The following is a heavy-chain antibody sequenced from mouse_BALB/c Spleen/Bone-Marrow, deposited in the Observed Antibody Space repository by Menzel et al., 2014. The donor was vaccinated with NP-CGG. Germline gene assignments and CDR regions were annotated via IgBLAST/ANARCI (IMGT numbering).Heavy chain of an antibody. D-gene: IGHD4-1*01. Sequence: QVQLQQPGAELMKPGASVKISCKATGYTFSSYWIEWVKQRPGHGLEWIGEILPGSGSTNYNEKFKGKATFTADTSSNTAYMQLSSLTSEDSAVYHCASRVGRDYAMDYWGQGTSVTVSS. V-gene: IGHV1-9*01. CDR3: ASRVGRDYAMDY. CDR1: GYTFSSYW. CDR2: ILPGSGST. J-gene: IGHJ4*01.